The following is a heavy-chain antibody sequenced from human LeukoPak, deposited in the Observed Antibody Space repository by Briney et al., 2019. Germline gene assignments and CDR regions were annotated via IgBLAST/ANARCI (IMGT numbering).Heavy chain of an antibody. CDR3: ASGSYGYSDAFDI. V-gene: IGHV3-66*01. CDR1: GFTVSSNY. Sequence: GGSLRLSCAASGFTVSSNYMSWVRQAPGKGLKWVSVIYSGGSTYHADSVKGRFTISRDNSKNTLYLQMNSLRVEDTAVYYCASGSYGYSDAFDIWGQGTMVTVSS. CDR2: IYSGGST. D-gene: IGHD5-18*01. J-gene: IGHJ3*02.